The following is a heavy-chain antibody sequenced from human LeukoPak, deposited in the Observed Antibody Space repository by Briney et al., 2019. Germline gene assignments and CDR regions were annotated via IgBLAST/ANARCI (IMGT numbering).Heavy chain of an antibody. J-gene: IGHJ3*01. Sequence: GASVKVSCKASGYTFTGVYIHWVRQAPGQGLEWTGRIEWMGRINPSSGGTNYAQNFQGRVTMAWDTSISTAYLDLSRLTSYDTAVYYCRLFRTPIFDLWGQGTMITVSS. CDR3: RLFRTPIFDL. CDR1: GYTFTGVY. D-gene: IGHD3-3*01. CDR2: INPSSGGT. V-gene: IGHV1-2*06.